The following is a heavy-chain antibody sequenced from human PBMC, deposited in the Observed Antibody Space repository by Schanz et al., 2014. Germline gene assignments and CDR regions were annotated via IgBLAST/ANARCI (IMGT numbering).Heavy chain of an antibody. D-gene: IGHD3-10*01. CDR1: GFAFSVYG. V-gene: IGHV3-48*01. J-gene: IGHJ1*01. Sequence: EVQLVESGGGLVQPGGSLRLSCAAFGFAFSVYGMHWVRQAPGKGLEWLSYIATSSSTRHYADSVKGRVTISRDNAKNSVSLQMRRLRVEDTAVYYCASGVHVSSLQKGLQFWGRGTLVIVSS. CDR2: IATSSSTR. CDR3: ASGVHVSSLQKGLQF.